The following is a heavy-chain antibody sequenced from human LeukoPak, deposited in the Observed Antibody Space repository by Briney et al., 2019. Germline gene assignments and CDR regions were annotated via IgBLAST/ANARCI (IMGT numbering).Heavy chain of an antibody. CDR1: GFTFSSYS. V-gene: IGHV3-48*02. J-gene: IGHJ6*02. CDR3: ARDRWELLSNSYHYCGLDV. D-gene: IGHD2-15*01. Sequence: PGGSLRLSCAASGFTFSSYSMNWVRQAPGKGLEWVSYISSSISTIYYADSVKGRFTISRDNAKNSLYLQMNSLRDEDTAVYYCARDRWELLSNSYHYCGLDVWGQGTTVTVSS. CDR2: ISSSISTI.